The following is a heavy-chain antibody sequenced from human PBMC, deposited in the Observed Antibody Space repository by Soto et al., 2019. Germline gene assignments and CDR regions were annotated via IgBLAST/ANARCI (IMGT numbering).Heavy chain of an antibody. V-gene: IGHV3-23*01. Sequence: GRSLRLSCAASGFTAMSWVRQAPGKGLEWVSVISGSGGSTYYADSVKGRFTISRDNSKDTLYLQMNSLRAEDTAVYYCAKLSSGWFGPFAYWGQGTLVTVSS. D-gene: IGHD6-19*01. CDR2: ISGSGGST. CDR3: AKLSSGWFGPFAY. J-gene: IGHJ4*02. CDR1: GFTA.